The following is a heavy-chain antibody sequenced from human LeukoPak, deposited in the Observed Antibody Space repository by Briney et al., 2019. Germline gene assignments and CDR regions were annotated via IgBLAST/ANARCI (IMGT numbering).Heavy chain of an antibody. CDR3: AKGPYSGFS. J-gene: IGHJ5*02. Sequence: GGSLRLSCAASGFTFSRFAMSWVRQAPGKGLEWVSSISSSGNTNYAYSVKGRFTISRDNSKDTLYLQMNSLRAEAPAIYYCAKGPYSGFSWGQGPLVPVSS. CDR1: GFTFSRFA. CDR2: ISSSGNT. D-gene: IGHD1-26*01. V-gene: IGHV3-23*01.